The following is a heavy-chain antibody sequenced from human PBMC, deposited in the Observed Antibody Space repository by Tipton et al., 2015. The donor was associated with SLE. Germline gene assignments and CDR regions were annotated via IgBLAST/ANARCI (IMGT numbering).Heavy chain of an antibody. CDR1: GGSFSGYS. CDR3: ARALVGATVDY. V-gene: IGHV4-34*01. D-gene: IGHD1-26*01. CDR2: IYHSGST. Sequence: TLSLTCAVYGGSFSGYSWSWIRQPPGKGLEWIGEIYHSGSTKNNPSLKSRVTISVDTSKNQFSLKLSSVTAADTAVYYCARALVGATVDYWGQGTLVTVSS. J-gene: IGHJ4*02.